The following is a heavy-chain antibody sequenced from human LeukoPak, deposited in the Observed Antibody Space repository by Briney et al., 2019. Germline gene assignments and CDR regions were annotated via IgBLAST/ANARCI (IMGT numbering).Heavy chain of an antibody. V-gene: IGHV1-18*01. CDR2: ISAYNGNT. Sequence: ASVKVSCKASGYTFTSYGISWVRQAPGQGLEWMGWISAYNGNTNYAQKLQGRVTMTTDTSTSTAYMELRSLRSDDTAVYYCARDGRPYYEILTGSFDYWGQGTLVTVSS. D-gene: IGHD3-9*01. CDR3: ARDGRPYYEILTGSFDY. CDR1: GYTFTSYG. J-gene: IGHJ4*02.